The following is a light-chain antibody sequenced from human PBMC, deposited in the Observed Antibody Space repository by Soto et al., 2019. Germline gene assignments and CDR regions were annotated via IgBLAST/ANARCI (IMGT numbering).Light chain of an antibody. J-gene: IGKJ2*01. CDR2: GAS. CDR1: QSVSSNY. Sequence: EIVLTQSPGTLSLSPGERATLSCRASQSVSSNYLAWYQQKPGQAPRLLIYGASIRATGIPDRFSGSGSGTDFTLTISRLEPEDFAVYYCQQRSNWPYTFGQGTKLEIK. V-gene: IGKV3D-20*02. CDR3: QQRSNWPYT.